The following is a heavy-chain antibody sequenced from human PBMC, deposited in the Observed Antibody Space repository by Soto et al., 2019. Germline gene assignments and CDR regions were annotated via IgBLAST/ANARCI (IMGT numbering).Heavy chain of an antibody. CDR1: GFTFSSYA. Sequence: PGGSLRLSCAASGFTFSSYAMSWVRQAPGKGLEWVSAISGSGGSTYYADSVKGRFTISRDNSKNTLYLQMNSLRAEDTAVYYCAKVGVTKSSAYYYGMDVWGQGTTVPVSS. CDR2: ISGSGGST. J-gene: IGHJ6*02. V-gene: IGHV3-23*01. CDR3: AKVGVTKSSAYYYGMDV. D-gene: IGHD4-4*01.